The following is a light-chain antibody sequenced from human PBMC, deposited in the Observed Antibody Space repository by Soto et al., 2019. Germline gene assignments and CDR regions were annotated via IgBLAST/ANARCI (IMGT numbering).Light chain of an antibody. Sequence: AIRMTQSPSSFSASTGDRVTITCRASQGISSYLAWYQQKPGKAPKLLIYAASTLQSGVPSRFSDSGSGTDFTLTISCLQSEDFATYYCQQYYSYPPGFGGGTKVEIK. J-gene: IGKJ4*01. CDR2: AAS. CDR1: QGISSY. CDR3: QQYYSYPPG. V-gene: IGKV1-8*01.